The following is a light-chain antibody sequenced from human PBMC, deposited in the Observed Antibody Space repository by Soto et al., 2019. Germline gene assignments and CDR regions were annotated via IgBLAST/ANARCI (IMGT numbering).Light chain of an antibody. V-gene: IGLV2-14*01. J-gene: IGLJ1*01. CDR3: CSYTSSTLGV. CDR2: EVS. Sequence: QSALTQPASVSGSPGQSITISCNGTSSDVGGYNFVSWYQQHPGTAPKLMIYEVSKRPSGVSNRFSGSKSGNTASLTISGLQAEDEADYYCCSYTSSTLGVFGTGTKVTVL. CDR1: SSDVGGYNF.